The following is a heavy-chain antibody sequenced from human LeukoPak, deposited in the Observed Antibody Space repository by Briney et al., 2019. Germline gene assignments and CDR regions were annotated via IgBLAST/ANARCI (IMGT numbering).Heavy chain of an antibody. V-gene: IGHV4-59*08. CDR2: IYYSGST. Sequence: SETLSLTCTVSGGSISSYYWSWIRQPPGKGLEWIGYIYYSGSTNYNPSLKSRVTISVDASKNQFSLKLSSVTAADTAVYYWASTRRGAAALDYWGQGTLVTVSS. D-gene: IGHD6-13*01. J-gene: IGHJ4*02. CDR1: GGSISSYY. CDR3: ASTRRGAAALDY.